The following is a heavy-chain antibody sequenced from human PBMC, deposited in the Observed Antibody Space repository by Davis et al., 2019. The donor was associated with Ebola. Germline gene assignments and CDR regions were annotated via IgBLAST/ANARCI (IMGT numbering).Heavy chain of an antibody. CDR2: IKQDGSEK. Sequence: GGSLRLSCAASGFTFSSYCTFSSSWLRWVRQAPGKGLEWVANIKQDGSEKYYVDSVKGRFTISRDNAKNSLYLQMNRLRAEDTAVYYCARDRVRRISAAGTPYWGQGTLVTVSS. CDR3: ARDRVRRISAAGTPY. V-gene: IGHV3-7*01. D-gene: IGHD6-13*01. J-gene: IGHJ4*02. CDR1: GFTFSSYCTFSSSW.